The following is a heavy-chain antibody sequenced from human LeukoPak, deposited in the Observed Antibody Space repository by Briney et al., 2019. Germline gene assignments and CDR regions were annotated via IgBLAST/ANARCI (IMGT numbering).Heavy chain of an antibody. Sequence: SETLSLTCTVSGGSISSYFWSWIRQPAGKGLEWIGRIYSSGTTNYNPSLKSRVTMSVDTYQNPFSMKLTSVTAADTAVYYCARFELANWYFDLWGRGTLVTVSS. J-gene: IGHJ2*01. CDR1: GGSISSYF. CDR2: IYSSGTT. V-gene: IGHV4-4*07. D-gene: IGHD5-12*01. CDR3: ARFELANWYFDL.